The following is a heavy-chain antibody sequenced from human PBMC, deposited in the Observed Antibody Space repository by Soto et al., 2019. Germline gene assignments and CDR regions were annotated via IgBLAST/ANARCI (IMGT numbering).Heavy chain of an antibody. D-gene: IGHD3-22*01. V-gene: IGHV3-11*01. J-gene: IGHJ4*02. CDR1: GFTFSDYY. Sequence: SGGSLRLSCAASGFTFSDYYMSWIRQAPGKGLERVSYISSSGSTIYYADSVKGRFTISRDNAKNSLYLQMNSLRAEDTAVYYCAREFYYDSSGYLKDQYYFDYWGQGTLVTVSS. CDR3: AREFYYDSSGYLKDQYYFDY. CDR2: ISSSGSTI.